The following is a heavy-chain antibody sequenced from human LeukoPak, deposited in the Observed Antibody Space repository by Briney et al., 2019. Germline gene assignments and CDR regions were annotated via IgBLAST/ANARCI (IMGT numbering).Heavy chain of an antibody. CDR3: AKAGGGSRGIVGAHSNKDAFDT. CDR2: VFWNGVDK. V-gene: IGHV3-9*01. CDR1: GFIVNDHA. Sequence: GGSLRLSCEASGFIVNDHAMHWVRQTPGKGLEWVAGVFWNGVDKGYADSVKGRFTIFRDNAKNSMYLQMNSLRIEDTAVYYCAKAGGGSRGIVGAHSNKDAFDTWGQGTMVTVSS. J-gene: IGHJ3*02. D-gene: IGHD1-26*01.